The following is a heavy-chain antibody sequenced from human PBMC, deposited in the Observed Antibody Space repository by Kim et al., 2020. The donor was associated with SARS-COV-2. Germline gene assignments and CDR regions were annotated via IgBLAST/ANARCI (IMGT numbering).Heavy chain of an antibody. CDR1: GFTFSSYA. Sequence: GGSLRLSCAASGFTFSSYAMSWVRQAPGKGLEWVSAILGSGVSTYYADSVKGRFTISRDNSKNTLLLQMNSLRTGDTALYYCARDMRHCSGTSCYEFDYWGQGTLVTVSS. D-gene: IGHD2-2*01. V-gene: IGHV3-23*01. CDR3: ARDMRHCSGTSCYEFDY. J-gene: IGHJ4*02. CDR2: ILGSGVST.